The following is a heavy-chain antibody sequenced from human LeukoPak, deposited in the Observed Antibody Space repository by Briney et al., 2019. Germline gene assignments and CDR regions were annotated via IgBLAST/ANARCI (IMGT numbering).Heavy chain of an antibody. CDR1: GYTLTDYY. Sequence: ASVKVSCKASGYTLTDYYMHWVRQAPGQALEWMGRINSNGGSTNYAQKFQGRVTMTRDTSISTVYMERSRLRSDHTAVYYCARVGYYESSGYYEYWGQGTLVTVSS. CDR2: INSNGGST. D-gene: IGHD3-22*01. J-gene: IGHJ4*02. V-gene: IGHV1-2*06. CDR3: ARVGYYESSGYYEY.